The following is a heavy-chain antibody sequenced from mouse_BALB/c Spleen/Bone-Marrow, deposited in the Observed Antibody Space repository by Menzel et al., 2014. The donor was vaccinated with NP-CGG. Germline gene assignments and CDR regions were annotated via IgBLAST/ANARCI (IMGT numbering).Heavy chain of an antibody. CDR3: ARGNPLYAMDY. CDR1: GYTFTSYW. Sequence: QVQLQQSGAELAKPGASVKMSCKASGYTFTSYWMHWVKQMPGQGLEWIGYINPSTGYTDYNQKFNDKATLTADKSSSTAYMQLSSLTSKDSAVYYCARGNPLYAMDYWGQGTPVTVSS. CDR2: INPSTGYT. J-gene: IGHJ4*01. V-gene: IGHV1-7*01. D-gene: IGHD2-1*01.